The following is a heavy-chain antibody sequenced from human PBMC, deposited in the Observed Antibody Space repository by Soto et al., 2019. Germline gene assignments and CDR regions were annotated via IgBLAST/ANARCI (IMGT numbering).Heavy chain of an antibody. CDR2: IWYDGSNK. CDR3: ARAHDFWSGYYSYFDY. Sequence: QVQLVESGGGVVQPGRSLRLSCAASGFTFSSYGMHWVRQAPGKGLEWVAVIWYDGSNKYYADSVKGRFTISRDNSKNTLYLRMNSLRAEDTAVYYCARAHDFWSGYYSYFDYWGQGTLVTVSS. CDR1: GFTFSSYG. J-gene: IGHJ4*02. V-gene: IGHV3-33*01. D-gene: IGHD3-3*01.